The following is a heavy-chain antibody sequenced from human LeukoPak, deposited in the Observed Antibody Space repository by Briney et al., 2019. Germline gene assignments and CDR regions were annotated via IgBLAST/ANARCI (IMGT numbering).Heavy chain of an antibody. CDR3: ARAPKSEYYYDSSGYYYFDY. CDR2: IKQDGSEK. D-gene: IGHD3-22*01. CDR1: GFTFSSYW. Sequence: PGGSLRLSCAASGFTFSSYWMSWVRQAPGKGLEWVANIKQDGSEKYYVDSVKGRFTISRDNAKNSLYLQMNSLRAEDTAVYYCARAPKSEYYYDSSGYYYFDYWGQGTLVTVSS. J-gene: IGHJ4*02. V-gene: IGHV3-7*03.